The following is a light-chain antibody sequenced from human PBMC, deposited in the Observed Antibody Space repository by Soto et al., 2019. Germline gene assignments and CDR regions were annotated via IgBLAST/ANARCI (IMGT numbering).Light chain of an antibody. CDR2: GAS. CDR1: QSVGTK. Sequence: IVMTQSPATLSVSPGERANLSCRASQSVGTKLAWYQQTPGQAPRLLIYGASNRATGVPARISGSVSGTEVTLPLASLESEDFAVYYCQQYSSWLWTFGQGTKGEIK. CDR3: QQYSSWLWT. V-gene: IGKV3-15*01. J-gene: IGKJ1*01.